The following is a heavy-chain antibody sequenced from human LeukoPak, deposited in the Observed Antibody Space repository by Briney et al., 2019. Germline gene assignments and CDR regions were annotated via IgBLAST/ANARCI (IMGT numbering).Heavy chain of an antibody. CDR2: IKQDGSTK. D-gene: IGHD1-26*01. CDR1: GFTFTNSW. CDR3: ARDTDGSLDY. Sequence: GGSLRLSCAASGFTFTNSWMAWVRQAPGKGGEGVANIKQDGSTKPYVASLTGRFTISRDHPKNSLYLQMNSLRADDTAVYYCARDTDGSLDYWGQGILVTVAS. V-gene: IGHV3-7*01. J-gene: IGHJ4*02.